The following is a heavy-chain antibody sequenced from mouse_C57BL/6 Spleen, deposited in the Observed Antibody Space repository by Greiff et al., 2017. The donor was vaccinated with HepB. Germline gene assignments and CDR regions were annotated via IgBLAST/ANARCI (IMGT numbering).Heavy chain of an antibody. V-gene: IGHV5-17*01. Sequence: EVQLQESGGGLVKPGGSLKLSCAASGFTFSDYGMHWVRQAPEKGLEWVAYISSGSSTIYYADTVKGRFTISRDNAKNTLFLQMTSLRSEDTAMYYCARPPNWDYAMDYWGQGTSVTVSS. CDR2: ISSGSSTI. D-gene: IGHD4-1*01. J-gene: IGHJ4*01. CDR1: GFTFSDYG. CDR3: ARPPNWDYAMDY.